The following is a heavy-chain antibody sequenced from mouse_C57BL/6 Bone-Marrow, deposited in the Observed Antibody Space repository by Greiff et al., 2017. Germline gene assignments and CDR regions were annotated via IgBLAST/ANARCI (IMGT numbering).Heavy chain of an antibody. D-gene: IGHD1-1*01. CDR3: TRLLRMDYAMDY. CDR2: IDPENGDT. CDR1: GFNIKDDY. J-gene: IGHJ4*01. V-gene: IGHV14-4*01. Sequence: EVKVVESGAELVRPGASVKLSCTASGFNIKDDYMHWVKQRPEQGLEWIGWIDPENGDTEYASKFQGKATITADTSSNTAYLQLSSLTSEDTAVYYCTRLLRMDYAMDYWGQGTSVTVSS.